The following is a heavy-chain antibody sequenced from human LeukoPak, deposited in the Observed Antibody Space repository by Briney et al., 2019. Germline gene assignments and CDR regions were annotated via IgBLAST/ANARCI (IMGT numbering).Heavy chain of an antibody. J-gene: IGHJ4*02. CDR2: INHSGST. Sequence: SETLSLTCAVYGGSFSGYYWSWIRQPPGKGLEWIGEINHSGSTYYNPSLRSRVTVSVHTSKNQLSLKLSSVTAADTAVYYCARQWLVSPLFDYWGQGTLVTVSS. V-gene: IGHV4-34*01. D-gene: IGHD6-19*01. CDR1: GGSFSGYY. CDR3: ARQWLVSPLFDY.